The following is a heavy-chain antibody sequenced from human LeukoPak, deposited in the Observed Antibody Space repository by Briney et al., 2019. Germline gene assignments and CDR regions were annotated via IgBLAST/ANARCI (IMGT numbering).Heavy chain of an antibody. V-gene: IGHV3-23*01. CDR2: MSGSGDTT. J-gene: IGHJ4*02. CDR3: AKSFPYYYGSGSYYLNPFDS. Sequence: GGTLRLSCAASGFTFSNYGMSWVRQAPGKGLEWVSGMSGSGDTTNYADSVKGRFTISRDNSKNTLYLQMNSLRAEDTAVYYCAKSFPYYYGSGSYYLNPFDSWGQGTLVTVSS. D-gene: IGHD3-10*01. CDR1: GFTFSNYG.